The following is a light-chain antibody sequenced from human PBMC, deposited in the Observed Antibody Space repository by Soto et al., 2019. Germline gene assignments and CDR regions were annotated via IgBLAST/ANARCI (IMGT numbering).Light chain of an antibody. Sequence: QSVLIQPASVSGSPGQSITISCTGTSSDVGTYNLVSWYQQHPGKAPKLMVYEGTKRPSGVSNRFSGYKSGNTASLTISGLQAEDEADYYCCSYVGSSTYVFGTGTKV. J-gene: IGLJ1*01. CDR2: EGT. V-gene: IGLV2-23*01. CDR3: CSYVGSSTYV. CDR1: SSDVGTYNL.